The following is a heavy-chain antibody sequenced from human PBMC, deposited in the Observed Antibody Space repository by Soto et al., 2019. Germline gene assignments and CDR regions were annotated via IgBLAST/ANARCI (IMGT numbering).Heavy chain of an antibody. CDR1: GFTFSDYY. D-gene: IGHD3-3*01. Sequence: QAQLVESGEGLVKPGQSLSLSCATSGFTFSDYYMAWIRQAPGKGLEWVGYLNNGGDIVHYSDSVKGHFRIARDDTKNSLLLQMTSLRAEDTAIYYCARDVSKTTIGVVDSWGQGALVTVSS. CDR2: LNNGGDIV. CDR3: ARDVSKTTIGVVDS. V-gene: IGHV3-11*01. J-gene: IGHJ4*02.